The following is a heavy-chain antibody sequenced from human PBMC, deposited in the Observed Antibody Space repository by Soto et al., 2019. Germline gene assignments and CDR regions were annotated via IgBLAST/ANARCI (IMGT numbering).Heavy chain of an antibody. J-gene: IGHJ4*02. Sequence: EVQLVEYGGGLVQPGGSLKLSCAASGFTFSGSTIHWVRQTSGKGLEWVGRIPSKTNTYATAYAASVKGRFTISRDDSKNTAYLQMDTLKSEDTAVYYFTRQHFDVPVASAIDYWGPGTLVTVSS. CDR2: IPSKTNTYAT. CDR3: TRQHFDVPVASAIDY. V-gene: IGHV3-73*02. D-gene: IGHD6-19*01. CDR1: GFTFSGST.